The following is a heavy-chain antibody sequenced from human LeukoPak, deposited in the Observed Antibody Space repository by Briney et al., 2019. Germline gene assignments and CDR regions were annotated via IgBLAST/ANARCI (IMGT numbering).Heavy chain of an antibody. D-gene: IGHD6-19*01. CDR3: ARGPVAPRGYYYGMDV. Sequence: TGGSLRLSCAASGFTFSSYDMHWVRQATGKGLEWVSAIGTAGDTYYPGSVKGRFTISRENAKNSLYLQMNSLRAGDTAVYYCARGPVAPRGYYYGMDVWGQGTTVTVSS. CDR1: GFTFSSYD. V-gene: IGHV3-13*01. CDR2: IGTAGDT. J-gene: IGHJ6*02.